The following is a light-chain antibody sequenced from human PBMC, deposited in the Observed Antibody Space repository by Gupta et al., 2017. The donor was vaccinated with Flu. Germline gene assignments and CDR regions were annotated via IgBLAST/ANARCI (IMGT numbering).Light chain of an antibody. CDR3: AAWDDTLNGWV. V-gene: IGLV1-44*01. Sequence: QSLLPQPPSASWTPGQPVTISCSGGISTIARNTVNWYQQLPGTAPKLLIYRDSQRRSAVPARFSGSKYSTTASLSISGLQAEEEADYYCAAWDDTLNGWVFGGGTRLTVL. CDR1: ISTIARNT. J-gene: IGLJ3*02. CDR2: RDS.